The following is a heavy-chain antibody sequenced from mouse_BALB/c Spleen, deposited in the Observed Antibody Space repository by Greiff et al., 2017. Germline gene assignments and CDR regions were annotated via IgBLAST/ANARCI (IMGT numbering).Heavy chain of an antibody. CDR3: AREGYYGSRYFDY. CDR1: GFTFSSFG. V-gene: IGHV5-17*02. D-gene: IGHD1-1*01. J-gene: IGHJ2*01. CDR2: ISSGSSTI. Sequence: EVKLMESGGGLVQPGGSRKLSCAASGFTFSSFGMHWVRQAPEKGLEWVAYISSGSSTIYYADTVKGRFTISSANPKNTLFLQLTSLRSEDTAMYYCAREGYYGSRYFDYWGQGTTLTVSS.